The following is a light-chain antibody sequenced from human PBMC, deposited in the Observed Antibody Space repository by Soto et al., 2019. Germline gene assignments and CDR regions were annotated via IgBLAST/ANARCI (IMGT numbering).Light chain of an antibody. CDR3: QQYNSYSPT. J-gene: IGKJ1*01. Sequence: IVLTQSPGTLSLSPGERATLSCRASQSVSSSYLAWYQQKPGQAPRLLIYGASSRATGIPDRFSGSGSGTEFTLTISSLQPDDFATYYCQQYNSYSPTFGQGTKVDIK. CDR2: GAS. V-gene: IGKV3-20*01. CDR1: QSVSSSY.